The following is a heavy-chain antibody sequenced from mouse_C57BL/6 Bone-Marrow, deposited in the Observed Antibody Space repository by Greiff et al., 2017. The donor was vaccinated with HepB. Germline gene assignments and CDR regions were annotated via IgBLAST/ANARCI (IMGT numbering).Heavy chain of an antibody. D-gene: IGHD1-1*01. CDR2: IHPNSSST. CDR3: ARVGYYGSSYVGNY. Sequence: QVQLQQPGAELVKPGASVKLSCKASGYTFTSYWMHWVKQRPGQGLEWIGMIHPNSSSTNYNEKFKSKATLTVDKSSSTAYMQLSSLTSEDSAVYYCARVGYYGSSYVGNYWGQGTTLTVSS. V-gene: IGHV1-64*01. CDR1: GYTFTSYW. J-gene: IGHJ2*01.